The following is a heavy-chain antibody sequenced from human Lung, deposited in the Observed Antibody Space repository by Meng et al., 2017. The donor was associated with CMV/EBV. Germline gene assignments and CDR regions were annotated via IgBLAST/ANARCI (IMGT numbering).Heavy chain of an antibody. CDR3: LRRSGGSV. V-gene: IGHV4-4*02. D-gene: IGHD3-10*01. CDR1: GDSITNHNW. CDR2: IPHRGSS. Sequence: QVQLRGSGPARVKPSETLSLTCPVSGDSITNHNWWAWVRQPPGKGLEWIGEIPHRGSSAYNPSLKSRVSMSIDKSKNQFSLKLTSVTAADTAVYHCLRRSGGSVWGQGTLVTVSS. J-gene: IGHJ1*01.